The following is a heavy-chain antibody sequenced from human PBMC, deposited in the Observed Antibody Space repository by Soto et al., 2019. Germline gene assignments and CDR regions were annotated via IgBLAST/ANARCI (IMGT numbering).Heavy chain of an antibody. Sequence: GGSLRLSCAASGFTFSSYAMSWVRQAPGKGLEWVSAISGSGGSTYYADSVKGRFTISRDNSKNTLYLQMNSLRAEDTAVYYCAKRKGIPAAIFLVFGGFDYWGQGTLVTVSS. J-gene: IGHJ4*02. CDR1: GFTFSSYA. CDR3: AKRKGIPAAIFLVFGGFDY. CDR2: ISGSGGST. V-gene: IGHV3-23*01. D-gene: IGHD2-2*01.